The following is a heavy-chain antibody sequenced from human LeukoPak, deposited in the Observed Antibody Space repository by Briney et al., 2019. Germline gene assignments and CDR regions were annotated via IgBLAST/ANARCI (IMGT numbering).Heavy chain of an antibody. J-gene: IGHJ4*02. CDR1: GFTFDDYA. CDR2: ISWNSGSI. D-gene: IGHD6-19*01. V-gene: IGHV3-9*01. CDR3: AKDNSGWPRGGVDY. Sequence: GGSLRLSFAASGFTFDDYAMHWVRQAPGKGLEWVSGISWNSGSIGYADSVKGRFTISRDNAKNSLYLQMNSLRAEDTALYYCAKDNSGWPRGGVDYWGQGTLVTVSS.